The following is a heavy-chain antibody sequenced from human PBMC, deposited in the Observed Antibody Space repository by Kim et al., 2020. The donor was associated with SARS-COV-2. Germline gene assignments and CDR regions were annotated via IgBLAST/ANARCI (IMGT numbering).Heavy chain of an antibody. Sequence: GGSLRLSCAASGFTFSSYVMHWVRQATGKGLEWVSAIGTAGDPYYPGSVKGRFTISRENAKNSLYLQMNSLRAGDTAVYYCARGRSSGWDDAFDIWGQGTMVTVSS. CDR1: GFTFSSYV. CDR3: ARGRSSGWDDAFDI. CDR2: IGTAGDP. D-gene: IGHD6-19*01. J-gene: IGHJ3*02. V-gene: IGHV3-13*05.